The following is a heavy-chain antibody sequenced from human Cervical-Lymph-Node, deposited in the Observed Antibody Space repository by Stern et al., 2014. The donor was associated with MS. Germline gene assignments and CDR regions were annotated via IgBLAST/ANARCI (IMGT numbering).Heavy chain of an antibody. CDR1: GFSFSGYD. J-gene: IGHJ4*02. V-gene: IGHV3-13*01. CDR3: ARALPDSSADY. CDR2: IGTSGDS. D-gene: IGHD6-25*01. Sequence: EVHLVESGGGLVQPGGSLRLSCAASGFSFSGYDMYWVRQATGKGLEWVSTIGTSGDSYYAGSVKGRFTISRENAKTSLYLQMHSLGAGDTAVYYCARALPDSSADYWGQGPLVTVSS.